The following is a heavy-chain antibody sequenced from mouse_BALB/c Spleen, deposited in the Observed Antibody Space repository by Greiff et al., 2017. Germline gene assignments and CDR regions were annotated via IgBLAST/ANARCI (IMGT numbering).Heavy chain of an antibody. Sequence: DVMLVESGGGLVKPGGSLKLSCAASGFTFSSYAMSWVRQTPEKRLEWVATSSSGGSYTYYPDSVKGRFTISRDNAKNTLYLQMSSLRSEDTAMYYCARHKDYYGSSYWYFDVWGAGTTVTVSS. CDR3: ARHKDYYGSSYWYFDV. CDR2: SSSGGSYT. CDR1: GFTFSSYA. J-gene: IGHJ1*01. D-gene: IGHD1-1*01. V-gene: IGHV5-9-3*01.